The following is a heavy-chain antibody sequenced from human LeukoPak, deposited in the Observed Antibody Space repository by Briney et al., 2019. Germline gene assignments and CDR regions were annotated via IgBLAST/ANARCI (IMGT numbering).Heavy chain of an antibody. CDR2: ISSSGSTI. V-gene: IGHV3-48*03. Sequence: GGSLRLSCAASGFTFSSYEMNWVRQAPGKGLEWVSYISSSGSTIYYADSVKGRFTISRDNAKNSLYLQMNSLRAEDTAVYYCASSPVAEDPGYYGMDVWGQGTTVTVSS. J-gene: IGHJ6*02. D-gene: IGHD6-13*01. CDR1: GFTFSSYE. CDR3: ASSPVAEDPGYYGMDV.